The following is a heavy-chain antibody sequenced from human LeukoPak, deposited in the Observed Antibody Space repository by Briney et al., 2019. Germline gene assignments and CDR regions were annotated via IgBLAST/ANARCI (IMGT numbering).Heavy chain of an antibody. CDR3: ASLPGAVAVDY. CDR2: ISRDSGTI. CDR1: GFVFSDYS. D-gene: IGHD6-19*01. V-gene: IGHV3-48*01. J-gene: IGHJ4*02. Sequence: GGSLRLSCTASGFVFSDYSMNWVRQAPGKGLEGLSYISRDSGTIYYADSVKGRFTISRDNARNSLFLQMSRLRAEDTAVYYCASLPGAVAVDYWGQGTLVTVSS.